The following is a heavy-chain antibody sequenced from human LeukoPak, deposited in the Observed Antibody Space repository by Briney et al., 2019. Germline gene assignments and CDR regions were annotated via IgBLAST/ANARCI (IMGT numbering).Heavy chain of an antibody. Sequence: PSETLSLTCTVSGGSISSYYWSWLRQPPGKGLEWIGYIYYSGSTNYNPSLKSRVTISVDTSKNQFSLKLSSVTAADTAVYYCARIEVYYGSGSFVWFDPWGQGTLVTVSS. CDR1: GGSISSYY. CDR2: IYYSGST. CDR3: ARIEVYYGSGSFVWFDP. J-gene: IGHJ5*02. D-gene: IGHD3-10*01. V-gene: IGHV4-59*01.